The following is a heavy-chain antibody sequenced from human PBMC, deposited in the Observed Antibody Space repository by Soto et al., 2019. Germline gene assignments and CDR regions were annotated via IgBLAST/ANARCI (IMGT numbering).Heavy chain of an antibody. V-gene: IGHV4-39*01. CDR1: GGSISSSSYY. Sequence: QLQLQESGPGLVKPSETLSLTCTVSGGSISSSSYYWGWIRQPPGKGLEWIGSIYYSGSTYYNPSLKSRVTISVDTSKNQFSLKLSSVTAADTAVYYCARLRYNWNYVGYYFDYWGQGTLVTVSS. J-gene: IGHJ4*02. CDR2: IYYSGST. CDR3: ARLRYNWNYVGYYFDY. D-gene: IGHD1-7*01.